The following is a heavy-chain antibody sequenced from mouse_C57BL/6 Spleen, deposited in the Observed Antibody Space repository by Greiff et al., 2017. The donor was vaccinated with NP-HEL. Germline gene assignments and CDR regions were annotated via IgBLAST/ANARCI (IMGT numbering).Heavy chain of an antibody. J-gene: IGHJ1*03. CDR3: AKWGLYYGSSYEYFDV. V-gene: IGHV2-3*01. Sequence: VQRVESGPGLVAPSQCLSITCTVSGFSLTSYGVSWVRQPPGKGLEWLGVIWGDGSTNYHSALISRLSISKDNSKSQVFLKLNSLQTDDTATYYGAKWGLYYGSSYEYFDVWGTGTTVTVSS. CDR2: IWGDGST. CDR1: GFSLTSYG. D-gene: IGHD1-1*01.